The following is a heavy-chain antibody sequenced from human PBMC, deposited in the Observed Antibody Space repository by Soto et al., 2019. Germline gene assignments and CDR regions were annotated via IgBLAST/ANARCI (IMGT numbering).Heavy chain of an antibody. CDR3: ARGGAWNYAHRAFDY. CDR1: GGSISSYY. D-gene: IGHD1-7*01. J-gene: IGHJ4*02. V-gene: IGHV4-59*13. Sequence: KTSETLSLTCTVSGGSISSYYCCWIWIPQGKGLEWIGYIYYSGSTNYNPPLKSRVTISVDTSKNQSSLKLSSVTAADTAQYYCARGGAWNYAHRAFDYWGQGTLVTVSS. CDR2: IYYSGST.